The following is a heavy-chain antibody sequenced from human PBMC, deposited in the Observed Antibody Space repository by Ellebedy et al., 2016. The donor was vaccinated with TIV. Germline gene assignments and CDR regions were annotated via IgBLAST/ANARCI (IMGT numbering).Heavy chain of an antibody. J-gene: IGHJ5*02. D-gene: IGHD4-17*01. CDR3: ARRGSYGDYAVQINSWFDT. CDR1: GFSFRSHW. CDR2: IYQDGGVQ. Sequence: GESLKISCAASGFSFRSHWMSWVRQVPGKGLEWVANIYQDGGVQYYVDSVKGRFTISRDNADNSLFLQMNSLRTEDKAVYYCARRGSYGDYAVQINSWFDTWGRGTLVAVSS. V-gene: IGHV3-7*01.